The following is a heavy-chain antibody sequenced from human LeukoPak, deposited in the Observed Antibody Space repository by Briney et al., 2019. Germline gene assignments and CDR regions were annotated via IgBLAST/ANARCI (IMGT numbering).Heavy chain of an antibody. J-gene: IGHJ3*02. Sequence: GGSLRLSCSASGFTFSSYAMHWVRQAPGKGLEYVSAISSNGGSTYYADSVKGRFTISRDNSKNTLYLQMSSLRAEDTAVYYCATPLQVEMATLGGNAFDIWGQGTMVIVSS. CDR1: GFTFSSYA. D-gene: IGHD5-24*01. CDR3: ATPLQVEMATLGGNAFDI. CDR2: ISSNGGST. V-gene: IGHV3-64D*06.